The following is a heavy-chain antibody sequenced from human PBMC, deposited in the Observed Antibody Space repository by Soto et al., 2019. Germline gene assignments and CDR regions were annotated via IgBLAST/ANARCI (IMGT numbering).Heavy chain of an antibody. CDR3: ARMASFGTLNWSDP. V-gene: IGHV1-8*02. D-gene: IGHD3-16*01. Sequence: ASVKVSCKASGYTFINFDISWVRQAAGQGPEWLGWMNPGSGKTGYASKFQGRVAMTRDASTDTSHLELSSLTSDDTAVYYCARMASFGTLNWSDPWGRGTQVTVSS. CDR1: GYTFINFD. J-gene: IGHJ5*02. CDR2: MNPGSGKT.